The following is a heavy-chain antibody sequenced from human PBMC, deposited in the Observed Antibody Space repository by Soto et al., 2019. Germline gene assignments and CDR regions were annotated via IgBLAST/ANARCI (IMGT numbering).Heavy chain of an antibody. CDR1: GFTFSSYA. CDR3: ARYSSSSSWPQYLYYCYGMDV. D-gene: IGHD6-13*01. V-gene: IGHV3-30-3*01. CDR2: ISYDGSNK. Sequence: QVQLVESGGGVVQPGRSLRLSCAASGFTFSSYAMHWVRQAPGKGLEWVAVISYDGSNKYYADSVKGRFTISRDNSKNPLYMQMNSLRAEDTAVYYCARYSSSSSWPQYLYYCYGMDVWGQGTTVTVSS. J-gene: IGHJ6*02.